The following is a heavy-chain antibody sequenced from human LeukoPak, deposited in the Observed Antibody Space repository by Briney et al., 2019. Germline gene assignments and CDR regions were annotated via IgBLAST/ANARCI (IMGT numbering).Heavy chain of an antibody. CDR2: AYYRSKWYY. Sequence: SQTLSLTCAISGDSVSSNSATWNWIRQSPPSGLEWLGRAYYRSKWYYDYAVSVKSRITINPDTSKNQFSLHLNSVTPEDTAVYFCARRGQAGPLDYWGQGALVTVSS. CDR1: GDSVSSNSAT. V-gene: IGHV6-1*01. D-gene: IGHD6-13*01. J-gene: IGHJ4*02. CDR3: ARRGQAGPLDY.